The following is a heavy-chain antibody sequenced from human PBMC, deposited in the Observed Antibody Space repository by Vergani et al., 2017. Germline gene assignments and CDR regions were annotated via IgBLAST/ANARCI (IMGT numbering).Heavy chain of an antibody. D-gene: IGHD6-19*01. Sequence: QVQLVESGGGVVQPGGSMRLSCSASGLTLSSYGVHWVRQAPGRGLESVAVISYDGSNKYYADSVKGRFTISRDNSKNTLYLQMNSLRAEDTAVYYCARDLRAYIAVAGTGDYWGQGTLVTVSS. J-gene: IGHJ4*02. CDR2: ISYDGSNK. CDR3: ARDLRAYIAVAGTGDY. CDR1: GLTLSSYG. V-gene: IGHV3-30*19.